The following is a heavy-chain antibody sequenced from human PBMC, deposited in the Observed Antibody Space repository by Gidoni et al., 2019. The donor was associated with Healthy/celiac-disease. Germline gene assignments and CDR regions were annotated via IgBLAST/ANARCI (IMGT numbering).Heavy chain of an antibody. V-gene: IGHV1-69*01. CDR2: IIPIFGTA. CDR3: ARGVVKIPKGYYYGMDV. D-gene: IGHD2-15*01. J-gene: IGHJ6*02. Sequence: QVQLVQSGAEVKKPGSSVKVSCKASGVTFSSYAISWVRQAPGQGLEWMGGIIPIFGTANYAQKFQGRVTITADESTSTAYMELSSLRSEDTAVYYCARGVVKIPKGYYYGMDVWGQGTTVTVSS. CDR1: GVTFSSYA.